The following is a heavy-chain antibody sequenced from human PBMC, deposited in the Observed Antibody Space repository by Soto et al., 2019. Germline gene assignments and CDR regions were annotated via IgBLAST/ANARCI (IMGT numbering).Heavy chain of an antibody. D-gene: IGHD6-13*01. CDR1: GGTFSSYA. Sequence: ASVKVSCKASGGTFSSYAICWVRQAPGQGLEWMGGIIPIFGTANYAQKFQGRVTITADESTSTAYMELSSLRSEDTAVYYCARVPISSWYYYYYYGMDFWGQGTTVSVSS. J-gene: IGHJ6*02. CDR2: IIPIFGTA. V-gene: IGHV1-69*13. CDR3: ARVPISSWYYYYYYGMDF.